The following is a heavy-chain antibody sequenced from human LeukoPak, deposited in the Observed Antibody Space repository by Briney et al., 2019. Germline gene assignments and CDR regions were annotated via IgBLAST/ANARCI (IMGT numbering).Heavy chain of an antibody. CDR3: ARTNVWGHYMDV. D-gene: IGHD3-16*01. CDR1: GGSISSYY. V-gene: IGHV4-4*07. J-gene: IGHJ6*03. CDR2: IYTSGST. Sequence: SETLSLTCTVSGGSISSYYWSWIRQPAGKGLEWIGRIYTSGSTNYNPSLKSRVTMSVDTSKNQFSLKLSSVTAADTAVHYCARTNVWGHYMDVWGKGTTVTVSS.